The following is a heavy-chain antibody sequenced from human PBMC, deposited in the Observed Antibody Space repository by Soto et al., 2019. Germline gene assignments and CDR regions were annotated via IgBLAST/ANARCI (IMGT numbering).Heavy chain of an antibody. CDR2: ISGGGSYI. Sequence: EVQVVESGGGLVQPGGSLRLSCSFTFSMYSMSWVRQAPGKGLEWVASISGGGSYIKYADSVKGRLTISRDNAKTSVSLQMNSLRVDDTAVYFCTRDQGGSYDSWFDPWGQGTLVTVSS. CDR1: FTFSMYS. D-gene: IGHD1-26*01. CDR3: TRDQGGSYDSWFDP. V-gene: IGHV3-21*01. J-gene: IGHJ5*02.